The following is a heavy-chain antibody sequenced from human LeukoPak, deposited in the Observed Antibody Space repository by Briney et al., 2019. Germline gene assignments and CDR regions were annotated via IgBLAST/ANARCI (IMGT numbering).Heavy chain of an antibody. V-gene: IGHV3-23*01. CDR1: GFTLSSYA. D-gene: IGHD6-13*01. CDR3: AKDRASSTWYDRGFDY. CDR2: ISGSGSST. J-gene: IGHJ4*02. Sequence: GGSLRLSCAASGFTLSSYAMSWVRQAPGKGPEWVSAISGSGSSTYYADSVKGRFTISRDNSKNTLYLQMNSLRAEDTAVYYCAKDRASSTWYDRGFDYWGQGTLVTVSS.